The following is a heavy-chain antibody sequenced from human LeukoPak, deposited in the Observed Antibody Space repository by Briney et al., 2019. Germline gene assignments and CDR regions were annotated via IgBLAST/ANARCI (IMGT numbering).Heavy chain of an antibody. V-gene: IGHV3-7*03. CDR1: GFTVSSNH. Sequence: LSGGSLRLSCAASGFTVSSNHMSWVRQAPGKGLEWVANIKEDGSKKNYVDSVKGRFTISRDNAKNSLYLQMNSLRAEDTAVYYCAKDTEETRFLEWLPLGLRYYYYGMDVWGQGTTVTVSS. CDR3: AKDTEETRFLEWLPLGLRYYYYGMDV. CDR2: IKEDGSKK. D-gene: IGHD3-3*01. J-gene: IGHJ6*02.